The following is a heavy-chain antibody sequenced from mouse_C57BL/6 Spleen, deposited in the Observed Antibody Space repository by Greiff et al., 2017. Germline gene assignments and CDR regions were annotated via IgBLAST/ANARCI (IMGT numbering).Heavy chain of an antibody. Sequence: EVQLQQSGPELVKPGASVKISCKASGYTFTDYYMNWVKQSHGKSLEWIGDINPNNGGTSYNQKFKGKATLTVDKSSSTAYMELRSLTSEDSAVYYCATLYDFDYWGQGITLTVSS. CDR3: ATLYDFDY. D-gene: IGHD2-14*01. CDR2: INPNNGGT. CDR1: GYTFTDYY. J-gene: IGHJ2*01. V-gene: IGHV1-26*01.